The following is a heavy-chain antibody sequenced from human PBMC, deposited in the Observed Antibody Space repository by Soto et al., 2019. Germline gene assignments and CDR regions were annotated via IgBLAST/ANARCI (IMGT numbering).Heavy chain of an antibody. J-gene: IGHJ3*02. Sequence: VASVKVSCKASGYTFTSYGISWVRQAPGQGLEWMGWISAYNGNTNYAQKLQGRVTMTTDTSTSTAYMELRSLRSDDTAVYYCARVPPIDYYDSSGYAFDIWGQGTMVTVSS. V-gene: IGHV1-18*01. D-gene: IGHD3-22*01. CDR3: ARVPPIDYYDSSGYAFDI. CDR1: GYTFTSYG. CDR2: ISAYNGNT.